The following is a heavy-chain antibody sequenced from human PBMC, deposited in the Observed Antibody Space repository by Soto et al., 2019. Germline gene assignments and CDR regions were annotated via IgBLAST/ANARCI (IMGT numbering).Heavy chain of an antibody. J-gene: IGHJ4*02. D-gene: IGHD2-21*01. CDR3: ARDSVVVSPSGGY. Sequence: SETLSLTCTVSGGSISSSSYYWGWIRQPPGKGLEWIGSIYYSGSTYYNPSLKSRVTISVDTSKNQFSLKLSSVTAADTAVYYCARDSVVVSPSGGYWGQGTLVTVSS. V-gene: IGHV4-39*02. CDR1: GGSISSSSYY. CDR2: IYYSGST.